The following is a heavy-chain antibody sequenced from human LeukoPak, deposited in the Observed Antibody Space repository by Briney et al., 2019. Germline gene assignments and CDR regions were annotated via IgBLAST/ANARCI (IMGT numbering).Heavy chain of an antibody. CDR3: ARTIVGATKYPDFDY. D-gene: IGHD1-26*01. V-gene: IGHV1-69*13. Sequence: SVKVSFKASGGTFSSYAISWVRQAPGQGLEWMGGIIPIFGTANYAQKFQGRVTITADESTSTAYMELSSLRSEDTAVYYCARTIVGATKYPDFDYWGQGTLVTVSS. J-gene: IGHJ4*02. CDR2: IIPIFGTA. CDR1: GGTFSSYA.